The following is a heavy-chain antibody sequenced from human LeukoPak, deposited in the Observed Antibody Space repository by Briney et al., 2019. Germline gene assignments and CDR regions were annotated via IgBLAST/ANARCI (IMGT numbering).Heavy chain of an antibody. D-gene: IGHD2-8*01. CDR3: ARDGSRLSGTKGTNYDY. Sequence: GGSLRLSCAASGFPFSDYSMSWVRQAPGKGLEWVGRIKSKTDGGTADYAAPVKGRFTISRDNAKNSLYLQMNSLRAEDTAVYYCARDGSRLSGTKGTNYDYWGQGTLVTVSS. V-gene: IGHV3-15*01. J-gene: IGHJ4*02. CDR2: IKSKTDGGTA. CDR1: GFPFSDYS.